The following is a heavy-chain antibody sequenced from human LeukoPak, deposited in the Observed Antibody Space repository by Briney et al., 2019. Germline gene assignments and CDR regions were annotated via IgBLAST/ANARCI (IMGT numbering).Heavy chain of an antibody. V-gene: IGHV3-23*01. J-gene: IGHJ4*02. Sequence: GGSLRLSCVVSGFIFSNAWMNWVRQAPGKGLEWVSAISGSGGSTYYADSVKGRFTISRDNSKNTLYLQMNSLRAEDTAVYYCPKEGEIMDFYYWGQGTLVTVSS. CDR3: PKEGEIMDFYY. D-gene: IGHD3-10*01. CDR1: GFIFSNAW. CDR2: ISGSGGST.